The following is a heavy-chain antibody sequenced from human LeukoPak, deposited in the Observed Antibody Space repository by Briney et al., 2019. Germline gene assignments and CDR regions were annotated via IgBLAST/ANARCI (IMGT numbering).Heavy chain of an antibody. CDR1: GFTFSSYS. Sequence: GGSLRLSCAASGFTFSSYSMNWVRQAPGKGLEWVSSISSSSSYIYYADSVKGRFTISRDNAKNSLYLQMNSLRAEDTAVYYCARDLTSCLGCMDVWGQGTTVTVSS. CDR3: ARDLTSCLGCMDV. D-gene: IGHD2-2*01. J-gene: IGHJ6*02. V-gene: IGHV3-21*01. CDR2: ISSSSSYI.